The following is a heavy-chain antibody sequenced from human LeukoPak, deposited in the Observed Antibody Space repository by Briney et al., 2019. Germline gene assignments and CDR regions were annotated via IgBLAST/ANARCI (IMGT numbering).Heavy chain of an antibody. CDR1: GFTFSSYG. D-gene: IGHD1-26*01. Sequence: GRSLRLSCAASGFTFSSYGMHWVRQAPGKGLEWVAVISYDGSNKYYADSVKGRFTISRDNSKNTLYLQMNSLRAEDTAVYYCARDGSYGDFDYWGQGTLVTVSS. CDR3: ARDGSYGDFDY. V-gene: IGHV3-30*03. J-gene: IGHJ4*02. CDR2: ISYDGSNK.